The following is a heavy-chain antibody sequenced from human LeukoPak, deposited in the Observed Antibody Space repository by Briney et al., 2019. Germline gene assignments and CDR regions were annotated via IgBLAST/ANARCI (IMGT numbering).Heavy chain of an antibody. CDR3: ARARGTIFGVALYGGRYYFDY. CDR2: IYHSGST. V-gene: IGHV4-30-2*01. D-gene: IGHD3-3*01. J-gene: IGHJ4*02. Sequence: SQTLSLTCTVSGGSISSGGYYWSWIRQPPGKGLEWIGYIYHSGSTYYNPSLKSRVTISVDRSKNQFSLKLSSVTAADTAVYYCARARGTIFGVALYGGRYYFDYWGQGTLVTVSS. CDR1: GGSISSGGYY.